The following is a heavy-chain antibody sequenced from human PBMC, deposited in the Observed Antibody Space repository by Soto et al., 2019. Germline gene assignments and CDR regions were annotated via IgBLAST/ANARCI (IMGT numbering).Heavy chain of an antibody. D-gene: IGHD2-15*01. CDR1: GFTFSNYA. CDR2: ISGSGGST. J-gene: IGHJ3*01. V-gene: IGHV3-23*01. Sequence: EVQLLESGGGLVQPGGSLRLSCAASGFTFSNYAMSWVRQAPGKGLEWVSAISGSGGSTYYADSVKGRFTVSRDNSKNTLYLQMTSLRAEDTAVNYCAIDDDILGYCSGGSCYYDAFDVWGQARMVTVSS. CDR3: AIDDDILGYCSGGSCYYDAFDV.